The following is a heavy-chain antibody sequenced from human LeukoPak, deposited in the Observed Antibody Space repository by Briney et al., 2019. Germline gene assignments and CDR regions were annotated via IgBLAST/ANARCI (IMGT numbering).Heavy chain of an antibody. D-gene: IGHD2-8*02. J-gene: IGHJ4*02. Sequence: GGSLRLSCAASGFTFSSYAMHWVRQSPGKGLEWVAVISYDGSNKYYADSVKGRFTISRDNSKNTLYLQMNSLRAEDTAVYYCARDTGFIDYWGQGTLVTVSS. V-gene: IGHV3-30*04. CDR2: ISYDGSNK. CDR3: ARDTGFIDY. CDR1: GFTFSSYA.